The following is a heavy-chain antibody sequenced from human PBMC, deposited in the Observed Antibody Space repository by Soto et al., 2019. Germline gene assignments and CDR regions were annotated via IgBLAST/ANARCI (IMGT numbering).Heavy chain of an antibody. Sequence: SETLSLTCAVYGGSFSGYYWSWIRQPPGKGLEWIGEINHSGSTNYKPSLKSRVSISVDTSKNQFSLKLSSVTAADTAVYYCARMDGSYYYYMDVWGKGTTVTVSS. CDR2: INHSGST. V-gene: IGHV4-34*01. CDR3: ARMDGSYYYYMDV. CDR1: GGSFSGYY. D-gene: IGHD3-10*01. J-gene: IGHJ6*03.